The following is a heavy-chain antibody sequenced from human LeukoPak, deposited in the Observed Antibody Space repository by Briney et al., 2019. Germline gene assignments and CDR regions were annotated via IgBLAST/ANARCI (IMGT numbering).Heavy chain of an antibody. J-gene: IGHJ4*02. CDR1: GGSISSGSYY. CDR2: IYTSGST. Sequence: PSETLSLTCTVSGGSISSGSYYWSWIRQPAGKGLEWIGRIYTSGSTNYNPSLKSRVTISVDTSKNQFSLKLTSVTAADTAVYYCARGVNSGYFDYCGQGTLVTVSS. CDR3: ARGVNSGYFDY. V-gene: IGHV4-61*02. D-gene: IGHD1-26*01.